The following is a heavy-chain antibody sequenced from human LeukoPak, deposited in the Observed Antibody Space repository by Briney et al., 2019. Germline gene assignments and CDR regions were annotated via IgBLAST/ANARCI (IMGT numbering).Heavy chain of an antibody. CDR2: IVVGSGNT. D-gene: IGHD1-26*01. CDR3: AAMFRDSGSYPTPLGY. J-gene: IGHJ4*02. V-gene: IGHV1-58*01. CDR1: GFTFTSSA. Sequence: ASVKVSCKASGFTFTSSAVQWVRQARGQRLEWIGWIVVGSGNTNYAQKFQERVTITRDMSTSTAYMELSSLRSEDTAVYYCAAMFRDSGSYPTPLGYWGQETLVTVSS.